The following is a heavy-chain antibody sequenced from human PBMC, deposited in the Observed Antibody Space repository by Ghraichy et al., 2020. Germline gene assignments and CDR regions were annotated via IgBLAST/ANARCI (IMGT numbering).Heavy chain of an antibody. CDR1: GGSISSYY. D-gene: IGHD6-13*01. V-gene: IGHV4-59*01. CDR2: IYYSGST. CDR3: ARAPPYSRTWKYYFDY. Sequence: SETLSLTCTVSGGSISSYYWSWIRQPPGKGLEWIGYIYYSGSTNYNPSLKSRVTISVDTSKNQFSLKLSSVTAADTAVYYCARAPPYSRTWKYYFDYWGQGTLVTVSS. J-gene: IGHJ4*02.